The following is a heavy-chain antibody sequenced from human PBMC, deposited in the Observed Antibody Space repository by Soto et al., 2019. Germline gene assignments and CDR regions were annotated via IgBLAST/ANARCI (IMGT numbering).Heavy chain of an antibody. D-gene: IGHD5-12*01. CDR1: GFTFGSNW. CDR2: IKRDGSEK. V-gene: IGHV3-7*03. J-gene: IGHJ4*02. Sequence: EVQLVESGGGLVQPGGSLRLSCAASGFTFGSNWMSWVHQAPGKGLEWVANIKRDGSEKYYVDSVKGRFTISRDNAKNTLYLQMNSLRADDTAVYYCASLEWESSGYADYWGQGTQVTVSS. CDR3: ASLEWESSGYADY.